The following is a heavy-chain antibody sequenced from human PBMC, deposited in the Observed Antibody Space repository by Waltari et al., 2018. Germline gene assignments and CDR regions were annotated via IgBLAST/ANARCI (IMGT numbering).Heavy chain of an antibody. CDR3: ARSEKKSSGYTKGARYYYYYMDV. Sequence: QVQLQESGPGLVKPSETLSLTCTVSGGSISSYYWRWIRQPAGKGLAWIGRIYTSGSTNYNPSLKSRVTMSVDTSKNQFSLKLSSVTAADTAVYYCARSEKKSSGYTKGARYYYYYMDVWGKGTTVTVSS. CDR2: IYTSGST. CDR1: GGSISSYY. D-gene: IGHD5-12*01. J-gene: IGHJ6*03. V-gene: IGHV4-4*07.